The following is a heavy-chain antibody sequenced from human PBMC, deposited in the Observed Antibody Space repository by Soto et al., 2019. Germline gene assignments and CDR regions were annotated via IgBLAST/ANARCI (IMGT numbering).Heavy chain of an antibody. CDR1: GGSSISYY. V-gene: IGHV4-59*01. CDR2: IYYSGST. CDR3: GRGTGYCSSTSCYVVDY. Sequence: PSEIQPLTWSVAGGSSISYYGSWILQTKGKGLEWIGYIYYSGSTNYNPSLKSRVTISVDTSKNQFSLKLSSVTAADTAVYYCGRGTGYCSSTSCYVVDYWGQGTLVTGSS. D-gene: IGHD2-2*01. J-gene: IGHJ4*02.